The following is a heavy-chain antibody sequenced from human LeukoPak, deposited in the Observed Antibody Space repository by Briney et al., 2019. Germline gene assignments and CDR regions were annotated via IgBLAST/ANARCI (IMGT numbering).Heavy chain of an antibody. CDR2: VYPGDADT. Sequence: GESLKISCKASGYDFSTYWIGWVRQVPGKGPEWIGIVYPGDADTRYSPSFQGQVTISADKSINTAYLQWGSLKAADTAIYYCLRLKRRSSDYRWSPDWGQGSLVTVSS. V-gene: IGHV5-51*01. CDR1: GYDFSTYW. J-gene: IGHJ4*02. CDR3: LRLKRRSSDYRWSPD. D-gene: IGHD3-22*01.